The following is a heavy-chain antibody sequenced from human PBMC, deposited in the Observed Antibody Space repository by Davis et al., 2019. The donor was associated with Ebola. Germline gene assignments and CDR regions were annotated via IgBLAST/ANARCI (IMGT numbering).Heavy chain of an antibody. CDR1: GFTFSSYW. V-gene: IGHV3-7*03. Sequence: PGGSLRLSCAASGFTFSSYWMSWVRQAPGKGLEWVANIKQDGSEKYYVDSVKGRFTISRDNAKNSLYLQMNSLRAEDTAVYYCASGSGSYYYYGMDVWGQGTTVTVSS. D-gene: IGHD1-26*01. CDR2: IKQDGSEK. J-gene: IGHJ6*02. CDR3: ASGSGSYYYYGMDV.